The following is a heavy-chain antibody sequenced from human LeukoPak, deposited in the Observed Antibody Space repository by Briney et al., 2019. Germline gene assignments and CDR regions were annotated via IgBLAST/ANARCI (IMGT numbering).Heavy chain of an antibody. J-gene: IGHJ3*02. Sequence: ASVKVSCKASGYTFTSYAMHWVRQAPGQRLEWMGWINPNSGGTNYAQKFQGRVTMTRGTSISTAYMELSRLRSDDTAVYYCARFAAHDAFDIWGQGTMVTVSS. V-gene: IGHV1-2*02. CDR2: INPNSGGT. D-gene: IGHD3-16*01. CDR1: GYTFTSYA. CDR3: ARFAAHDAFDI.